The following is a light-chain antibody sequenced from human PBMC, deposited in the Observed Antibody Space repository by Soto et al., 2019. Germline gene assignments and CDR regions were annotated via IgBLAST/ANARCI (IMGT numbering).Light chain of an antibody. J-gene: IGKJ1*01. CDR3: QQYGSSPPT. CDR2: GAS. V-gene: IGKV3-15*01. CDR1: QSVSSS. Sequence: EIVMTQSPATLSVSPGERATLSCRASQSVSSSLAWYQQNPGQAPRLLFYGASTRATGIPARFSGSGSGTEFTLTISSLQSEDFAVYYCQQYGSSPPTFCQGTKVEIK.